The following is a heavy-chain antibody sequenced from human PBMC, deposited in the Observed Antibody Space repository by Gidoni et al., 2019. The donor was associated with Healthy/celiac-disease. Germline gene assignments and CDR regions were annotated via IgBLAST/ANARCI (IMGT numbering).Heavy chain of an antibody. CDR2: KYYRSKWYN. V-gene: IGHV6-1*01. CDR1: GDSVSSNSAA. J-gene: IGHJ3*02. D-gene: IGHD6-13*01. CDR3: ASVAAAGLDAFDI. Sequence: QVQLQQSGPGLVKPSQTLSLTCAISGDSVSSNSAAWNWIRQSPARGLEWLGRKYYRSKWYNEYAVSVKSRITINTDTSKNQFSLQLNSVTPEDTAVYYCASVAAAGLDAFDIWGQGTMVTVSS.